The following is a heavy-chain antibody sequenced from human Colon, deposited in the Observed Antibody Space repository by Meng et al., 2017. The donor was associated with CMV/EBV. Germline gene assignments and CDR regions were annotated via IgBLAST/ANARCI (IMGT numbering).Heavy chain of an antibody. CDR3: VRYENLQHGMDV. Sequence: GESLKISCAPSGFTFNTFWMTWVRQAPGKGLEWVANIKEDGRGQWYVDSVKGRFTISRDNARKSLYLQMNSLRAEDTAVYYCVRYENLQHGMDVWGQGTTVTVSS. CDR1: GFTFNTFW. CDR2: IKEDGRGQ. D-gene: IGHD1-1*01. V-gene: IGHV3-7*01. J-gene: IGHJ6*02.